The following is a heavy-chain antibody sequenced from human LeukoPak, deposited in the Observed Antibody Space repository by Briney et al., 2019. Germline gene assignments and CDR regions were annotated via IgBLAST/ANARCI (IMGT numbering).Heavy chain of an antibody. V-gene: IGHV3-23*01. J-gene: IGHJ5*02. CDR1: GFTFSNYD. CDR2: ISDSGGST. Sequence: GGSLRLSCAASGFTFSNYDMSWVRQAPGKGLEWVSSISDSGGSTYYADSVEGRFTISRDNSKNTLYLQMTNLRAADTAVYYCAKDLSRAVAADWFDPWDQGSLVTVSS. CDR3: AKDLSRAVAADWFDP. D-gene: IGHD6-19*01.